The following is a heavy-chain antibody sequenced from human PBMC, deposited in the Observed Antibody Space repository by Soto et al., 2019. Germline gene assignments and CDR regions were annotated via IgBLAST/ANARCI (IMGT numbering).Heavy chain of an antibody. D-gene: IGHD2-15*01. CDR2: ISYDGSD. J-gene: IGHJ4*02. CDR3: ACRSKDCLDF. Sequence: QMQLVESGGGVVQPGGSLRLSCAASGFKFREFGMHWVRQAPGKGLEWVALISYDGSDYADSVNGRFTISRDDSRDTLYLHLCNVRGEDPGVYYCACRSKDCLDFWGQRKLVAVS. CDR1: GFKFREFG. V-gene: IGHV3-33*05.